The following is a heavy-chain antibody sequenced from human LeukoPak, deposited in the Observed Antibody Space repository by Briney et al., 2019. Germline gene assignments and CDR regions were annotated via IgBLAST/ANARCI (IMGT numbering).Heavy chain of an antibody. J-gene: IGHJ6*03. D-gene: IGHD3-10*01. CDR1: GYTFTSYH. CDR2: INPSGGTT. V-gene: IGHV1-46*01. Sequence: ASVKVSCKASGYTFTSYHMHWVRQAPGQGLEWMGIINPSGGTTNYAQKFRGRVTMTRDMSTSTVYMELSSLRSEDTAVYYCARVAMVRGAYYYYYYMDVWGKGTTVTISS. CDR3: ARVAMVRGAYYYYYYMDV.